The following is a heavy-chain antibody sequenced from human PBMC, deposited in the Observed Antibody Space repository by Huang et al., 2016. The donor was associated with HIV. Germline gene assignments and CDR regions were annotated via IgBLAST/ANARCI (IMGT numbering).Heavy chain of an antibody. D-gene: IGHD1-26*01. CDR2: KYYSGST. J-gene: IGHJ4*02. CDR1: GGSITSHY. Sequence: QVHLQESGPGLVKPSETLSLTCSVSGGSITSHYWIWIRQPPGTGLEWIGNKYYSGSTNFNPSLRSRVTMSIDTSKNQFSLKLSSVTAADTAVYYCARGLPLVGAMNFWGQGALVTVSS. CDR3: ARGLPLVGAMNF. V-gene: IGHV4-59*11.